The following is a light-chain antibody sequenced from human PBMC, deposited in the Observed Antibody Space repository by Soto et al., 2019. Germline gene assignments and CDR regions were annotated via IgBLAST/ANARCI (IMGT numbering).Light chain of an antibody. J-gene: IGLJ2*01. CDR2: GNI. Sequence: QSVLTQPPSVSGAPGQRVTISCTGSSSNIGAGYDVHWYQQLPGTAPRLLIYGNINRPSGVPDRFSGSKSGTSASLAITGLQAEDEADYYCCSYVGSDTYVIFGGGTQLTVL. CDR3: CSYVGSDTYVI. CDR1: SSNIGAGYD. V-gene: IGLV1-40*01.